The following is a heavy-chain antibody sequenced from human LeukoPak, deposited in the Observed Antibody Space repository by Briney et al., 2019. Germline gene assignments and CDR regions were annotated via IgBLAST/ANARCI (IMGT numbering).Heavy chain of an antibody. CDR2: IYYIGST. V-gene: IGHV4-59*01. J-gene: IGHJ6*02. Sequence: SSETLSLTCAVSGGSNSGNYWSWIRQPPGKGLEWIGYIYYIGSTNYNPSLKSRVTMSVDTSKNQFSLKLNSVTAADTAVYYCARENYYGMEVWGQGTTVIVSS. CDR3: ARENYYGMEV. CDR1: GGSNSGNY.